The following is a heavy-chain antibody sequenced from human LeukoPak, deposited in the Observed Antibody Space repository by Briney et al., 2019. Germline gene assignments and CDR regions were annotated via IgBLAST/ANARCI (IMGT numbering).Heavy chain of an antibody. CDR2: INHSGST. V-gene: IGHV4-34*01. CDR3: ARSFRVTIGLYY. J-gene: IGHJ4*02. CDR1: DGSISNYY. Sequence: SETLSLTCTVSDGSISNYYWSWIRQPPGKGLEWIGEINHSGSTNYNPSLKSRVTISVDTSKNQFSLKLSSVTAADTAVYYCARSFRVTIGLYYWGQGTLVTVSS. D-gene: IGHD3-16*02.